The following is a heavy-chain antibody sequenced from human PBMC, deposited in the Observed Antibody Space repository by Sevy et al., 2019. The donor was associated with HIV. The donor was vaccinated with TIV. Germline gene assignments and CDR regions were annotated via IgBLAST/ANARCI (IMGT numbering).Heavy chain of an antibody. CDR1: GFTFNNYA. J-gene: IGHJ4*02. CDR2: VSGSGFKT. Sequence: GGSLRLSCIASGFTFNNYAMSWVRQAPGKGLEWVSGVSGSGFKTFYADSVKGRFTISRDNSKNMLHLQMNSLRVDDTALYYCAKVDLATIPGYFDDWGQRTQVTVSS. D-gene: IGHD5-12*01. V-gene: IGHV3-23*01. CDR3: AKVDLATIPGYFDD.